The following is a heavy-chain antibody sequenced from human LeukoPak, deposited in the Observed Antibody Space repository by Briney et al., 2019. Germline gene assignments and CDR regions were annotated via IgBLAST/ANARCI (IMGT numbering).Heavy chain of an antibody. CDR3: AKERPLGIRSKVTPTDAFDI. J-gene: IGHJ3*02. Sequence: PGGSLRLSCVASGFTFSNYAMNWVRQAPGKGLEWVSAIGGSGGSTDYADSVKGRFTISRDNSKNTLYLQMNSLRAEDTAVYYCAKERPLGIRSKVTPTDAFDIWGQGTVVTVSS. D-gene: IGHD7-27*01. CDR2: IGGSGGST. V-gene: IGHV3-23*01. CDR1: GFTFSNYA.